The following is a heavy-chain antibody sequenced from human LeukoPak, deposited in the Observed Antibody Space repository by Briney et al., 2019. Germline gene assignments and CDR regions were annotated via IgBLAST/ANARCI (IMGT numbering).Heavy chain of an antibody. CDR1: GYTFTGYH. J-gene: IGHJ4*02. CDR3: AREEIVLYSSSWYEY. Sequence: ASVKVSCKASGYTFTGYHMHWVRQAPGQGLEWMGGIIPIFGTANYAQKFQGRVTITADESTSTAYMELSSLRSEDTAVYYCAREEIVLYSSSWYEYWGQGTLVTVSS. CDR2: IIPIFGTA. V-gene: IGHV1-69*13. D-gene: IGHD6-13*01.